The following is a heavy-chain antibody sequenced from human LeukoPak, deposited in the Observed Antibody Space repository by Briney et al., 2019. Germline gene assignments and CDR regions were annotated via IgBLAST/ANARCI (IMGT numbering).Heavy chain of an antibody. CDR1: GGSISSGGYY. CDR3: ARDGPYYGSGSANWFDP. Sequence: SQTLSLTCTVSGGSISSGGYYWSWIRQHPGKGLEWVGYIYYSRSTYYNPSLKSRVTISVDTSKNQFSLKLSSVTAADTAVYYCARDGPYYGSGSANWFDPWGQGTLVTVSS. CDR2: IYYSRST. D-gene: IGHD3-10*01. J-gene: IGHJ5*02. V-gene: IGHV4-31*03.